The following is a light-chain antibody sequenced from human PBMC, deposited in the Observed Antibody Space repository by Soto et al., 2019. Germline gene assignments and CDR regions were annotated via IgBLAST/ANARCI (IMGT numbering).Light chain of an antibody. CDR3: QPYNPYFRT. V-gene: IGKV1-5*01. CDR1: QNINKW. CDR2: YAS. J-gene: IGKJ1*01. Sequence: DIQMTQSPSTLSASVGDRVTLTCRASQNINKWLAWYQQKPGKAPKFLIYYASTLETGVPSRFSGRGSGTEFPLPLRSLQPDDVATYYCQPYNPYFRTFGPRTKVDIK.